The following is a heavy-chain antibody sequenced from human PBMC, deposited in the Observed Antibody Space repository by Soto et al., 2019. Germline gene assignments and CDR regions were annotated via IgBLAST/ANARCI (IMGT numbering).Heavy chain of an antibody. CDR1: GYIFKTYA. J-gene: IGHJ4*02. Sequence: GASVKVSCKASGYIFKTYAIHWVRQAPGQRLEWMGWINAGNGNTKYSQMFQGRVTITRDTSASTAYMELSSLRSDDTAVYYCARVGSGWQRSYWGQGTLVTVSS. CDR3: ARVGSGWQRSY. CDR2: INAGNGNT. D-gene: IGHD6-19*01. V-gene: IGHV1-3*01.